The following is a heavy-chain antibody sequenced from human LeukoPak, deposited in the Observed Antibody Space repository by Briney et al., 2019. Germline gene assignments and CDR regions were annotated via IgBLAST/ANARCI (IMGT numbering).Heavy chain of an antibody. Sequence: GASVKVSCKASGYTLTDYYMHWVRQAPGQGLEWMGWINPNRGDTNYAQTFQGRVTMTRDTSISTAYMDLSRLTSDDTAIYYCARDWRGSYFPDFWGQGTLVTVSS. V-gene: IGHV1-2*02. CDR2: INPNRGDT. CDR1: GYTLTDYY. CDR3: ARDWRGSYFPDF. J-gene: IGHJ4*02. D-gene: IGHD1-26*01.